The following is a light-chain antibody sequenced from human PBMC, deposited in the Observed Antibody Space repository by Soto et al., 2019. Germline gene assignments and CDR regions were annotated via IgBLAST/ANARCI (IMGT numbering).Light chain of an antibody. CDR1: ESISDW. CDR3: QQYNVYPLT. J-gene: IGKJ1*01. Sequence: DIQMTQSPSTLSASVGDRVTITCRASESISDWLAWYQQKPGKAPNLLIQKASTLKSGVPSRFSGSGSVTEFTLTIGSLQPDDFATYYCQQYNVYPLTFGQGTQVEVK. CDR2: KAS. V-gene: IGKV1-5*03.